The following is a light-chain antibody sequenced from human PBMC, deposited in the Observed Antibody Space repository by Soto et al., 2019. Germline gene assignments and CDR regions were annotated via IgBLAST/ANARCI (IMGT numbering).Light chain of an antibody. CDR1: QSLNNNY. CDR2: GAS. CDR3: QQYYGSHRT. V-gene: IGKV3-20*01. J-gene: IGKJ1*01. Sequence: EIVLTQSAGTLSLSPGEIATLSCRASQSLNNNYLAWYQQKRGQAPRLLIYGASSTATGIPDMFSGSGSGTEYTLIIRRLVPENLAVYYVQQYYGSHRTFGQGNHVDIK.